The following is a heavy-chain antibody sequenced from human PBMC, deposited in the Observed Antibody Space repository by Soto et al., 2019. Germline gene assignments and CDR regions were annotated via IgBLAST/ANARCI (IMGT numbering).Heavy chain of an antibody. J-gene: IGHJ4*02. Sequence: QVQLVESGGGVVQPGRSLRLSCAASGFTFSSYGMHWVRQAPGKGLEWVAVISYDGSNKYYADSVKGRFTISRDNSKNTLYLQMNSLRAEDTAVYYCATCVSRGWYNPVNYYFDYWGQGTLVTVSS. D-gene: IGHD6-19*01. V-gene: IGHV3-30*03. CDR3: ATCVSRGWYNPVNYYFDY. CDR1: GFTFSSYG. CDR2: ISYDGSNK.